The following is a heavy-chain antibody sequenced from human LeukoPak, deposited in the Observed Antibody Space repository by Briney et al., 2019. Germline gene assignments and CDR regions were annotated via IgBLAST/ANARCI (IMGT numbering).Heavy chain of an antibody. D-gene: IGHD3-16*01. J-gene: IGHJ4*02. V-gene: IGHV4-31*03. CDR3: ARGTYPRLDFDY. CDR2: IYYSGST. Sequence: SETLSLTCTVSGGSISSGGYYWSWIRQHPGKGLEWIGYIYYSGSTYYNPSLKSRVTISVDTSKNQFSLQLSSVTAADTAVYYCARGTYPRLDFDYWGQGTLVTVSS. CDR1: GGSISSGGYY.